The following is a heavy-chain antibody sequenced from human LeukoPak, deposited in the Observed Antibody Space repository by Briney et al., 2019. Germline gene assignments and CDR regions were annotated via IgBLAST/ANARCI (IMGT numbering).Heavy chain of an antibody. J-gene: IGHJ5*02. CDR3: ARDHHTSAYYFDP. CDR2: INPNSGGT. CDR1: GYTFTSYY. D-gene: IGHD1-26*01. V-gene: IGHV1-2*02. Sequence: GASVKVSCKASGYTFTSYYMHWVRQAPGQGLEWMGWINPNSGGTNYAQKFQGRVTMTRDTSINTAYMELSSLTSDDTAVYYCARDHHTSAYYFDPWGQGTLVTVSS.